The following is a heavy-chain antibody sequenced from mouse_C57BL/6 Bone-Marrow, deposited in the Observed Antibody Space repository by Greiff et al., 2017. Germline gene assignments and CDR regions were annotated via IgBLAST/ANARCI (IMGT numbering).Heavy chain of an antibody. J-gene: IGHJ2*01. V-gene: IGHV7-3*01. D-gene: IGHD1-1*01. CDR3: ARWDYYGSSFLSY. Sequence: DVKLVESGGGLVQPGGSLSLSCAASGFTFTDYYMSWVRQPPGKALEWLGFIRNKANGYTTEYSASVKGRFTISRDNPQSILYLQMNALRAEDSATYYCARWDYYGSSFLSYWGQGTTLTVSS. CDR1: GFTFTDYY. CDR2: IRNKANGYTT.